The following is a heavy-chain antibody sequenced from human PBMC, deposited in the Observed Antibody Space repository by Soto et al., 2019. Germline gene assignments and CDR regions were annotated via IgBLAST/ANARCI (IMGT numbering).Heavy chain of an antibody. CDR3: AKDRWARDSIDV. CDR1: GFTFDDYG. CDR2: ITWNSATI. Sequence: EEQVVESGGGSVQPGGSLRLSCAASGFTFDDYGMHWVRQGPGKGLEWVSGITWNSATIGYAASVKGRFTISRDNAKNSLYLQMSSLTTEDTAVYYCAKDRWARDSIDVWGQGTTVTVSS. J-gene: IGHJ6*02. V-gene: IGHV3-9*01.